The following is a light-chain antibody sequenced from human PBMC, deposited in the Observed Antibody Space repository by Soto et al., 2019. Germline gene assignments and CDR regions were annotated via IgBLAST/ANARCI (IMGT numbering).Light chain of an antibody. CDR3: HQYGSSRT. CDR1: QSVSSSY. J-gene: IGKJ5*01. V-gene: IGKV3-20*01. Sequence: ELVLTQSPGTLSLSPGERATLSCRASQSVSSSYLAWYQQKPGQAPRLLIYGASSRATGIPDRFSGSGSGTDSTLTISRLEPEDFAVYYCHQYGSSRTFGQGTRLEIK. CDR2: GAS.